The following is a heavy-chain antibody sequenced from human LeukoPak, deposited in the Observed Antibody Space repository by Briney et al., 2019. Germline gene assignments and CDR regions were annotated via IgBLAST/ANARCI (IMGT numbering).Heavy chain of an antibody. CDR3: ARNPSTSMEF. V-gene: IGHV3-74*01. CDR2: IKNGGSGT. CDR1: GFTFSNYG. Sequence: GGSLRLSCAASGFTFSNYGMHWVRQAPGKGLVWVSRIKNGGSGTIYADSVKGRFTISRDNAKNTLYLQMNSLRAEDTAVYYCARNPSTSMEFWGQGTLVTVSS. J-gene: IGHJ4*02. D-gene: IGHD5-18*01.